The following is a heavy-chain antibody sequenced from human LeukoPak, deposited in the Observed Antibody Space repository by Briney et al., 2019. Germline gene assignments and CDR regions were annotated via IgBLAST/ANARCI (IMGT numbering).Heavy chain of an antibody. CDR1: GGSISSYY. CDR3: ARDKGHYDVDY. V-gene: IGHV4-59*12. D-gene: IGHD3-16*01. Sequence: SETLSLTCTASGGSISSYYWSWIRQPPGKGLEWIGYIYYGGSTDYNPSLKSRLTMSVDTSKNQFSLKLSSVTAADTAIYYCARDKGHYDVDYWGQGTLVTVSS. CDR2: IYYGGST. J-gene: IGHJ4*02.